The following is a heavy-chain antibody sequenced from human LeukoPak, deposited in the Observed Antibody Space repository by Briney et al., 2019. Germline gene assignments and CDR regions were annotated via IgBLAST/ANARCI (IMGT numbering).Heavy chain of an antibody. CDR2: ISYDGSNK. Sequence: QTGGSLRLSCAASGFTFSSYAMHWVRQAPGKGLEWVAVISYDGSNKYYADSVKGRFTISRDNSKNTLYLQVNSLRAEDTAVYYCARGAWEFGGVIVYYFDYWGQGTLVTVSS. J-gene: IGHJ4*02. D-gene: IGHD3-16*02. V-gene: IGHV3-30-3*01. CDR3: ARGAWEFGGVIVYYFDY. CDR1: GFTFSSYA.